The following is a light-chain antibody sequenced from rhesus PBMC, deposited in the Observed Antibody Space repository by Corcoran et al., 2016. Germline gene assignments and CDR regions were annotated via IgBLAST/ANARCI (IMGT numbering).Light chain of an antibody. J-gene: IGKJ1*01. CDR2: AAS. CDR1: QGINKE. Sequence: DIQMTQSPSSLSASVGDRVTVTCRASQGINKELSWYQQKPGKAPTLLIYAASSLQSGGPSRFSGNGSGTDYTLPISRLQPEDVATFYCLQDHTTPWTFGHGTKVEIK. V-gene: IGKV1-94*01. CDR3: LQDHTTPWT.